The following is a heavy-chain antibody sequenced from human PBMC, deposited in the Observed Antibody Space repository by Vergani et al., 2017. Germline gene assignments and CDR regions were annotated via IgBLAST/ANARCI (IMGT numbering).Heavy chain of an antibody. CDR2: IIPIFGTA. D-gene: IGHD2-15*01. CDR1: GGTFSSYA. V-gene: IGHV1-69*13. Sequence: QVKLVQSGAEVKKPGSSVKVSCKASGGTFSSYAISWVRQAPGQGLEWMGRIIPIFGTANYAHKFQGRVPITADEFTSTAYMELSSLRSEDTAVYYCARLAGRYCSGGSCYHDAFDIWGQGTMVTVSS. CDR3: ARLAGRYCSGGSCYHDAFDI. J-gene: IGHJ3*02.